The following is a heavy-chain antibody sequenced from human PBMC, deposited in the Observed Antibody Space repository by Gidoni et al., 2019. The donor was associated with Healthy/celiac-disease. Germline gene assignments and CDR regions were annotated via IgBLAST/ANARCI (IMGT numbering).Heavy chain of an antibody. D-gene: IGHD6-19*01. V-gene: IGHV3-21*01. J-gene: IGHJ4*02. CDR2: IRSSSSYI. CDR3: ARDLEPGYSSGCFDY. Sequence: EVQLVESGGGLVKPGGSLRLSCAASGFTFSSYSMNWVRQAPGKGLEWVSSIRSSSSYIYYADSVKCRFTISRDNAKNSLYLQMNSLRAEDTAVYYCARDLEPGYSSGCFDYWGQGTLVTVSS. CDR1: GFTFSSYS.